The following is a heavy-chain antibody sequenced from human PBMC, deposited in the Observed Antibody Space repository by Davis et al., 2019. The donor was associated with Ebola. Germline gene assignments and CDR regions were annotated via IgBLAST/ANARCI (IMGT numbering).Heavy chain of an antibody. D-gene: IGHD3-3*01. CDR1: GFTVSDHY. J-gene: IGHJ5*02. CDR3: AKLPVSIFAVVERFWFDP. V-gene: IGHV3-23*01. Sequence: PGGSLRLSCAASGFTVSDHYMSWVRQAPGKGLEWVSGISGNGGNIFYADSVKGRFTISRDNSKSTLFLQRNDLRTEDTAFYYCAKLPVSIFAVVERFWFDPWGRGTLVTVSS. CDR2: ISGNGGNI.